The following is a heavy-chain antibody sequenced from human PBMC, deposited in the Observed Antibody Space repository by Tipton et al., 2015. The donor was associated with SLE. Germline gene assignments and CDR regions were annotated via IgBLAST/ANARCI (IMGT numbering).Heavy chain of an antibody. J-gene: IGHJ4*02. CDR3: AREGYYYDRGGYQKPFDY. Sequence: SLRLSCAASGFSFNDYYISWIRQAPGKGLEWVASISTSNTYMENTDTVEGRFSISRDNTKNSLYLQMNSLRAEDTAVYYCAREGYYYDRGGYQKPFDYWGQGILVTVSS. CDR2: ISTSNTYM. CDR1: GFSFNDYY. D-gene: IGHD3-22*01. V-gene: IGHV3-11*06.